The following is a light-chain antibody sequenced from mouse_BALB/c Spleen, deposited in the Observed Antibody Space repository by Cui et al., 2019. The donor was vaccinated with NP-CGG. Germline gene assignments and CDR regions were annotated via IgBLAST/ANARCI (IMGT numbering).Light chain of an antibody. V-gene: IGLV1*01. CDR2: GTN. Sequence: QAVLTPETALTTSPGEKVTLTCRSSTGAVTTSNYANWVQEKPDHLFTGLIGGTNNRVPGVPARFSGSLIGDKAALTITGAQTEDEAIYFCALWYSNHWVFGGGTKLTVL. CDR1: TGAVTTSNY. J-gene: IGLJ1*01. CDR3: ALWYSNHWV.